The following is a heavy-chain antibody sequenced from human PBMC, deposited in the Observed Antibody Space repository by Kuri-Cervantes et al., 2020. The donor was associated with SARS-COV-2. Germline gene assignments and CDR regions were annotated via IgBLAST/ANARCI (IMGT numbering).Heavy chain of an antibody. D-gene: IGHD3-22*01. J-gene: IGHJ5*02. CDR2: ISGSGGST. CDR3: AKDLLRRCLVTMIVVVIWSGWFDP. Sequence: GGSLRPSCAASGFTFSSYAMSWVRQAPGKGLEWVSAISGSGGSTYYADSVKGRFTISRDNSKNTLYLQMNSLRAEDTAVYYCAKDLLRRCLVTMIVVVIWSGWFDPWGQGTLVTVSS. V-gene: IGHV3-23*01. CDR1: GFTFSSYA.